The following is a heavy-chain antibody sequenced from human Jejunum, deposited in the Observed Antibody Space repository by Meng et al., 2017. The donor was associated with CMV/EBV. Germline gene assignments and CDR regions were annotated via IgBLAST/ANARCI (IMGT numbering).Heavy chain of an antibody. V-gene: IGHV3-74*01. D-gene: IGHD5-24*01. CDR3: VRGDMATCRAY. CDR2: INSDGSMT. CDR1: TLG. J-gene: IGHJ4*02. Sequence: TLGMLWVRQAPGKGLMGVSRINSDGSMTNYADSVKVRFANSRDNAKNTLYLEMSSLRAEDTALYYCVRGDMATCRAYWGQGTLVTVSS.